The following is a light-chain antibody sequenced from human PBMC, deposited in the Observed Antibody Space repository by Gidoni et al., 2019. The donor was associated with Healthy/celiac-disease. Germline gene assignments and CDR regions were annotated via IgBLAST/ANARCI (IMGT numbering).Light chain of an antibody. V-gene: IGLV3-25*03. J-gene: IGLJ2*01. CDR1: AFPTQY. Sequence: SYELTQPPSVSVSPGQTARITCSGDAFPTQYAYWYQQKTGQAPVLVIYKDSERPSGVPERFSGSSSGTTVTLTISGVQAEDEADYYCQSADSSGTYVVFGGGTKLTVL. CDR3: QSADSSGTYVV. CDR2: KDS.